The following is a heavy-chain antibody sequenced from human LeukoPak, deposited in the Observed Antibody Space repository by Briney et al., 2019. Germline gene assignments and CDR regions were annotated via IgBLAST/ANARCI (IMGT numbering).Heavy chain of an antibody. CDR1: GFTCSSYG. CDR3: TSGVAAAGAFDY. D-gene: IGHD6-13*01. V-gene: IGHV3-33*01. Sequence: PGRSLRLSCAASGFTCSSYGMHWVRQAPGKGLEWVAVIWYDGSNKYYADSVKGRFTISRDNSKNTLYLQMNSLRAEDTAVYYCTSGVAAAGAFDYWGQGTLVTVSS. CDR2: IWYDGSNK. J-gene: IGHJ4*02.